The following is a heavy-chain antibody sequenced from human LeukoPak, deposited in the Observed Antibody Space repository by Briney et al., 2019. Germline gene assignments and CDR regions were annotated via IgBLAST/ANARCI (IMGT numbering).Heavy chain of an antibody. D-gene: IGHD3-10*01. CDR2: IYYSGST. V-gene: IGHV4-31*03. J-gene: IGHJ6*02. Sequence: SETLSLTCTVSDGSISSGGYYWSWIRQHPGKGLEWIGYIYYSGSTYYNPSLKSRVTISVDTSKNQFSLKLSSVTAADTAVYYCARDRITMVRARSFYGMDVWGQGTTVTVSS. CDR3: ARDRITMVRARSFYGMDV. CDR1: DGSISSGGYY.